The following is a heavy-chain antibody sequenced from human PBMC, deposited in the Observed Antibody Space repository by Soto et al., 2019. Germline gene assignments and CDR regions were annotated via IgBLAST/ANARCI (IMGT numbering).Heavy chain of an antibody. CDR2: IRSDGSST. J-gene: IGHJ4*02. V-gene: IGHV3-74*01. CDR3: AREDFAAACGF. CDR1: GFTFSSYW. D-gene: IGHD6-13*01. Sequence: GGSLRLSCAASGFTFSSYWMHWVRQAPGKGLVWVSRIRSDGSSTSYADSVKGRFTSSRDNAKNTLYLQMNSLRAEDTAVYYCAREDFAAACGFWGQGTLVTVSS.